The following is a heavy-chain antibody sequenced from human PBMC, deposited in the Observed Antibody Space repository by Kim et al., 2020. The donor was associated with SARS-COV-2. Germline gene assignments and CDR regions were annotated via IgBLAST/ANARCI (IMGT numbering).Heavy chain of an antibody. V-gene: IGHV3-21*01. D-gene: IGHD3-10*02. J-gene: IGHJ3*02. CDR1: GFSFVDYS. CDR2: IGTTSDYI. CDR3: ARETAVRAVIPSAFDI. Sequence: GGSLRLSCAASGFSFVDYSINWVRQAPGKGLEWVTSIGTTSDYIFYSDSVKGRFTISRDNVKNSVFLEMNSLTAEDTAVYYCARETAVRAVIPSAFDIWGQGTTVTVS.